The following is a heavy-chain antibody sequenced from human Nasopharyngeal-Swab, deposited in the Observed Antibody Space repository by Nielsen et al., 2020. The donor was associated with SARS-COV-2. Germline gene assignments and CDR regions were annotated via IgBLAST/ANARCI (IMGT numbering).Heavy chain of an antibody. CDR3: AKDRNSAYYYYYMDV. CDR2: VSGRDST. J-gene: IGHJ6*03. V-gene: IGHV3-23*01. D-gene: IGHD1-26*01. Sequence: DRQPPGKGLEWVSSVSGRDSTYYADSVKGRFTISRDISKNTLYLQMNSLRAEDTAVYYCAKDRNSAYYYYYMDVWGKGTTVTVSS.